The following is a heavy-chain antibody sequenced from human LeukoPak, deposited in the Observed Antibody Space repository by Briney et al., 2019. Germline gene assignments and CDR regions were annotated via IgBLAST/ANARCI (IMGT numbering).Heavy chain of an antibody. Sequence: GGSLRLSCAASGFAFGEYTMHWVRQAPGKGLEWVSLISWDGGNTYYADSVKGRFTISRDNAKNSLSLQMISLRAEDTAVYYCARGFGVAYYYYSMDVWGKGTTVTISS. CDR1: GFAFGEYT. V-gene: IGHV3-43*01. CDR3: ARGFGVAYYYYSMDV. D-gene: IGHD3-3*01. CDR2: ISWDGGNT. J-gene: IGHJ6*03.